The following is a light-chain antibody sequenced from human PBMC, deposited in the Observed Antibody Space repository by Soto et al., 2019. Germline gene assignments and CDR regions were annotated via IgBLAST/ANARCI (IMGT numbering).Light chain of an antibody. J-gene: IGKJ2*01. CDR1: QSVFSN. V-gene: IGKV3-15*01. Sequence: EIVMTQSPATLSVSPGERTTLSCRASQSVFSNLAWYQQKPGQAPRLLIYGASTRATGIPARFSGSGSGTEFTRTISSLQSEDFALYYCQQYNNWPPYTFGQGTKLEIK. CDR3: QQYNNWPPYT. CDR2: GAS.